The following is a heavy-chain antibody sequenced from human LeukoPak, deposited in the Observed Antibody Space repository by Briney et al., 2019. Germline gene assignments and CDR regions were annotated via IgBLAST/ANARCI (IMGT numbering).Heavy chain of an antibody. CDR2: MNPNSGNT. V-gene: IGHV1-8*01. CDR1: RYTFTSYD. CDR3: ARALPSYYGSGSPDDY. D-gene: IGHD3-10*01. Sequence: EASVKVSCKASRYTFTSYDINWVRQATGQGLEWMGWMNPNSGNTGYAQKFQGRVTMTRNTSISTAYMELSSLRSEDTAVYYCARALPSYYGSGSPDDYWGQGTLVTVSS. J-gene: IGHJ4*02.